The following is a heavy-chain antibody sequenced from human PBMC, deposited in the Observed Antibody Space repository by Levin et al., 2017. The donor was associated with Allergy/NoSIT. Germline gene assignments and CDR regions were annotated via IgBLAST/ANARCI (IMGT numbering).Heavy chain of an antibody. J-gene: IGHJ6*02. D-gene: IGHD6-6*01. V-gene: IGHV3-7*01. CDR2: IKQDGSEK. Sequence: GGSLRLSCAASGFTFSSYWMSWVRQAPGKGLEWVANIKQDGSEKYYVDSVKGRFTISRDNAKNSLYLQMNSLRAEDTAVYYCARDSPNLSYYYYYYGMDGWGQGTTVTVSS. CDR1: GFTFSSYW. CDR3: ARDSPNLSYYYYYYGMDG.